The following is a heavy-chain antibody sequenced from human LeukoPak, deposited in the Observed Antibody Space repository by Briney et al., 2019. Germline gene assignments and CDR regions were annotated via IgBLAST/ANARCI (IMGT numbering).Heavy chain of an antibody. Sequence: GGSLRLSCAASGFTFSSYGMHWVRQAPGKGLEWVAVISYDGSNKYYADSVKGRFTISRDNSKNTLYLQMNSLRAEDTAVYSCAKSLMIVVLNSFDYWGQGTLVTVSS. D-gene: IGHD3-22*01. V-gene: IGHV3-30*18. J-gene: IGHJ4*02. CDR2: ISYDGSNK. CDR1: GFTFSSYG. CDR3: AKSLMIVVLNSFDY.